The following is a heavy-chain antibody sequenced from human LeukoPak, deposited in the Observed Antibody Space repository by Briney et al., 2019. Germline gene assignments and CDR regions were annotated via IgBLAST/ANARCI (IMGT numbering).Heavy chain of an antibody. CDR2: ISTDGYTT. CDR1: GLAFSAYK. V-gene: IGHV3-74*01. Sequence: GGSLRLSCAASGLAFSAYKMHWVRHAPRKGLVWVSRISTDGYTTDYADSVQGRFTASRDNTKNTWSLEMNSLRAEDTAVYYCVVGGSPGYWGQGTLVTVSS. CDR3: VVGGSPGY. D-gene: IGHD2-15*01. J-gene: IGHJ4*02.